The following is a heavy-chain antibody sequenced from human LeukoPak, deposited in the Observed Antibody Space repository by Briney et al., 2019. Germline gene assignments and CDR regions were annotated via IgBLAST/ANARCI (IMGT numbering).Heavy chain of an antibody. D-gene: IGHD6-19*01. V-gene: IGHV3-66*02. Sequence: GGSLRLSCAASGFTVSSNYMSWVRQAPGKGLEWVSVIYSGGSTYYADSVKGRFTISRDNSKNTLYLQMNSLRAEDTAVYYCASNSPGYSGGWCFDYWGQGTLVTVSS. CDR3: ASNSPGYSGGWCFDY. CDR1: GFTVSSNY. CDR2: IYSGGST. J-gene: IGHJ4*02.